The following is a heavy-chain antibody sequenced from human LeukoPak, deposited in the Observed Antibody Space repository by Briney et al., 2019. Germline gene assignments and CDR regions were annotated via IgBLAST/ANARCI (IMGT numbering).Heavy chain of an antibody. CDR2: INPNSGNT. V-gene: IGHV1-8*01. D-gene: IGHD3-3*01. J-gene: IGHJ6*03. Sequence: GASVKVSCKASGYTFTSYDINWVRQATGQGLEWMGWINPNSGNTGYAQKFQGRVTMTRNTSMSTADMELSSLRSEDTAVYYCARAPDFWSGEYYYYYYMDVWGKGTTVTVSS. CDR1: GYTFTSYD. CDR3: ARAPDFWSGEYYYYYYMDV.